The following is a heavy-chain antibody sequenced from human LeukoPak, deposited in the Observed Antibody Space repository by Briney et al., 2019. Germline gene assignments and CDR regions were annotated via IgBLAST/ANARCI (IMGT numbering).Heavy chain of an antibody. CDR2: IKSKTDGGTT. CDR3: TTDAAGDYDSSGPYYFDY. V-gene: IGHV3-15*01. J-gene: IGHJ4*02. Sequence: GGSLRLSCTASGFTLSNSDMSWVRQAPGKGLEWVGRIKSKTDGGTTDYAAPVKGRFTISRDDSKNTLYLQMNSLKTEDTAVYYCTTDAAGDYDSSGPYYFDYWGQGTLVTVSS. CDR1: GFTLSNSD. D-gene: IGHD3-22*01.